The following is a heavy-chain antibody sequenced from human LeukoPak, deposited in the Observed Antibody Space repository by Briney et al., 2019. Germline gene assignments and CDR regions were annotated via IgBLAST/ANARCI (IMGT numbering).Heavy chain of an antibody. CDR3: TQPFGEDVVATAGLWSEY. J-gene: IGHJ4*02. Sequence: GGSLRLSCVASGFSFSTYAMTWVRQAAGKGLEWVSAISGSGGSTYYADSVKGRFTISRDNSKNIVYLQMNSLRVEDTAVYFCTQPFGEDVVATAGLWSEYWGQGTLVPVSS. V-gene: IGHV3-23*01. CDR1: GFSFSTYA. CDR2: ISGSGGST. D-gene: IGHD3-10*01.